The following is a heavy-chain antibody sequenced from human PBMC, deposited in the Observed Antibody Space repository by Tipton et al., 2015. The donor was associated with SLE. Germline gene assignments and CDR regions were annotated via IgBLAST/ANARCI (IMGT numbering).Heavy chain of an antibody. CDR3: AREYSSSSGYFDY. V-gene: IGHV4-59*01. J-gene: IGHJ4*02. Sequence: TLSLTCTVSGGSISSYYWSWIRQPAGKGLEWIGYIYYSGSTNYNPPLKSRVTISVDTSKNQFSLKLSSVTAADTAVYHCAREYSSSSGYFDYWGQGTLVTVSS. D-gene: IGHD6-6*01. CDR2: IYYSGST. CDR1: GGSISSYY.